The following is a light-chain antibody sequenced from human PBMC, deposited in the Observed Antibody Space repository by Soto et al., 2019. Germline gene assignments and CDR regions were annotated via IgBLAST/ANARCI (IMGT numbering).Light chain of an antibody. Sequence: VVTQEPSLTVSPGGTVTLTCVSSTGAVSGGHYPTWFQQKPGQAPRPLIYKTTNKYSWTPARFSGSLLGGKPPLTLSDVQPEDEADYYWVIYYAGSRILGSGTKVTVL. J-gene: IGLJ1*01. CDR2: KTT. V-gene: IGLV7-43*01. CDR3: VIYYAGSRI. CDR1: TGAVSGGHY.